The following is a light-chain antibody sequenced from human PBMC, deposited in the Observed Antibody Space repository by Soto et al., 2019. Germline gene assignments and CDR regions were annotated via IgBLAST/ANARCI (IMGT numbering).Light chain of an antibody. CDR3: CSLTNGATWV. CDR1: NSDVGSHNF. V-gene: IGLV2-23*01. CDR2: EAR. Sequence: QSVLTQPASVSGSPGQSITISCTGTNSDVGSHNFVSWYQQYPGKAPKLLIYEARKRPSGLSNRFSGSKSGNTASLTISGLQAEDEGDYYCCSLTNGATWVFGGGTKVTVL. J-gene: IGLJ3*02.